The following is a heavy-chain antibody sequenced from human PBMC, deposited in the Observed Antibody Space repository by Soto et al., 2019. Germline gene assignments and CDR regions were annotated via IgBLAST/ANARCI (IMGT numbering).Heavy chain of an antibody. J-gene: IGHJ5*02. D-gene: IGHD3-10*01. Sequence: QVQLHQWGAGLLKPSETLSLTCAFYGGSFTDYFWSWIRQPPGKGLEWIGEINHSGSNDHNPSLKSRATVSVDTSKNQFSLRLTSVTAADTAGYYCARANYYFGSGSYFRNNWFDPWGQGTLVTVSS. V-gene: IGHV4-34*04. CDR2: INHSGSN. CDR1: GGSFTDYF. CDR3: ARANYYFGSGSYFRNNWFDP.